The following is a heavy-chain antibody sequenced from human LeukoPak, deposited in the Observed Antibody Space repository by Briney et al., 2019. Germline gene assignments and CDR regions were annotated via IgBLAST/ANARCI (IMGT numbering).Heavy chain of an antibody. Sequence: ASVRVSCKASGYTLSAYYIHWVRRAPGQGLEWMGWINPHSGGTNYAQKFQGRVTMTRDTSVDSAYMELNSLTSGDTAVYYCARDQAADGPTTDRSIFAVAVDYGMDVWGQGTTVTVSS. V-gene: IGHV1-2*02. CDR3: ARDQAADGPTTDRSIFAVAVDYGMDV. D-gene: IGHD3-3*01. CDR2: INPHSGGT. J-gene: IGHJ6*02. CDR1: GYTLSAYY.